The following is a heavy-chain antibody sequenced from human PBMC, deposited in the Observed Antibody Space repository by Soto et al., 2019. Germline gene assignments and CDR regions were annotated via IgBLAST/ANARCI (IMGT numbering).Heavy chain of an antibody. D-gene: IGHD3-9*01. V-gene: IGHV4-39*01. J-gene: IGHJ4*02. CDR3: ARLEGLATISYYFDY. CDR2: IYYRGNT. Sequence: PSETLSLTCSVSGDSINSDNYYWGWIRQPPGKGLEWIGSIYYRGNTYYKPSLKTRVTISLDKSKNQFSLKLNSVTAADSAVYFCARLEGLATISYYFDYWGQGTLVTVSS. CDR1: GDSINSDNYY.